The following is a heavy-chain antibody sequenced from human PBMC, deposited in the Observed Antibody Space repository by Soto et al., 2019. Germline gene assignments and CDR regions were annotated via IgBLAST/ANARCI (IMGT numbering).Heavy chain of an antibody. V-gene: IGHV4-31*03. J-gene: IGHJ4*02. CDR2: IYYSGSA. Sequence: SETLSLTCTVSGGSISSGGYYWNWIRQHPGKGLEWIGYIYYSGSANYNPSLKSRVTISVHTSNSQFSLELSSVTAADTAVYYCARGLISGSHYSGGWYYFDSWGQGTQVTVSS. CDR3: ARGLISGSHYSGGWYYFDS. CDR1: GGSISSGGYY. D-gene: IGHD1-26*01.